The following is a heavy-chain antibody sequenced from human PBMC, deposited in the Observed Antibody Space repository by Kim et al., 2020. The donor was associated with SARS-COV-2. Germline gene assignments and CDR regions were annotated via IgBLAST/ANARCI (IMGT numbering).Heavy chain of an antibody. CDR1: GGSISSISYY. CDR2: VYYSGST. CDR3: TSLKCELLDAFDI. Sequence: SETLSLTCTVSGGSISSISYYWGWIRQPPGKWLEWIGSVYYSGSTYYNPSLKSRVTISVDTSKNQFSLRLSSVTAAYTAVYYCTSLKCELLDAFDIWGQGTMVTVSS. D-gene: IGHD1-26*01. J-gene: IGHJ3*02. V-gene: IGHV4-39*01.